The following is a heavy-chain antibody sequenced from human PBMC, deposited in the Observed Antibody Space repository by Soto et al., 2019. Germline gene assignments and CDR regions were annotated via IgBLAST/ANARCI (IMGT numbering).Heavy chain of an antibody. CDR2: ISSSSISI. Sequence: EVHLVESGGGLVKPGGSLRLSCAASAFTFSTYSMYWVRQAPGKGLEWVSSISSSSISIYYADSLRGRFTISRDNAKNSLYLQMNSLRAEDTAMYYCAKDNGYDAATLDYWGQGTLVTVSS. CDR3: AKDNGYDAATLDY. D-gene: IGHD5-12*01. V-gene: IGHV3-21*01. J-gene: IGHJ4*02. CDR1: AFTFSTYS.